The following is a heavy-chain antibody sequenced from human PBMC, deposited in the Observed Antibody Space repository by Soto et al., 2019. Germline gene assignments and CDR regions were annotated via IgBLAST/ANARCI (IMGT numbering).Heavy chain of an antibody. CDR1: GYSFTSYW. J-gene: IGHJ6*02. CDR3: ARHGGLRVGYYGMDV. Sequence: GESLKISCKGSGYSFTSYWISWVRQMPGKGLEWMGRIDPSDSYTNYSPSFQGHVTISADKSISTAYLQWSSLKASDTAMYYCARHGGLRVGYYGMDVWGQGTTVTVSS. CDR2: IDPSDSYT. V-gene: IGHV5-10-1*01. D-gene: IGHD4-17*01.